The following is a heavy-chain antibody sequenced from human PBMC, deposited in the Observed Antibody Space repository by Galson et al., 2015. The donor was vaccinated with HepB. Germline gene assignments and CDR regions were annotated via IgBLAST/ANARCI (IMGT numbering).Heavy chain of an antibody. CDR2: IRGSGGST. D-gene: IGHD2-2*01. J-gene: IGHJ4*02. V-gene: IGHV3-23*01. Sequence: SLRLSCAASGFTFSSYATTWVRQAPGRGLEWVSSIRGSGGSTYYAGSVKGRFTISRDNSKNTLYLQINSLRAEDTAMYYCGREKQVLSFSDYWGQGTLVTVSS. CDR3: GREKQVLSFSDY. CDR1: GFTFSSYA.